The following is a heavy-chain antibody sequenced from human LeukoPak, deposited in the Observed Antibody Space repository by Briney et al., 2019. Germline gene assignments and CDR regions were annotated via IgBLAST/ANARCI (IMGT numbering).Heavy chain of an antibody. CDR3: ARPRVGATGWFDP. CDR2: ISGSGGST. CDR1: GFTFSSYA. D-gene: IGHD1-26*01. Sequence: GGSLRLSCAASGFTFSSYAMSWVRQASGKGLEWVSAISGSGGSTYYADSVKGRFTISRDNAKNSLYLQMNSLRAADTAVYYCARPRVGATGWFDPWGQGTLVTVSS. J-gene: IGHJ5*02. V-gene: IGHV3-23*01.